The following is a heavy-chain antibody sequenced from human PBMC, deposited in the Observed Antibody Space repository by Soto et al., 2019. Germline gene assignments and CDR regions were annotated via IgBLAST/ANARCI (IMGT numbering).Heavy chain of an antibody. V-gene: IGHV1-69*01. CDR1: RGTFSSYA. J-gene: IGHJ4*02. D-gene: IGHD4-17*01. CDR2: IIPIFGTA. CDR3: ARDPTYGDQTLFDY. Sequence: QVQLVQSGAEVTKPGSSVKVACKASRGTFSSYAISWVRQATGQGLEWMGGIIPIFGTANYAQKFQGRVTSTANESTSTADMEMSSMRSKDTAVYYCARDPTYGDQTLFDYWGQGTLVTVSS.